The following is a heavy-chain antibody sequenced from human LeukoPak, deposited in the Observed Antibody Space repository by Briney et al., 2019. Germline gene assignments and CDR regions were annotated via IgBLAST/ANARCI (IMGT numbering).Heavy chain of an antibody. Sequence: ASVRVSCKASGYTFTGYYMHWWRQAPGQGLEWMGWINPNSGGTNYAQKFQGRVTMTRDTSISTAYMELSRLRSDDTAVYYCARGNIVARHYGMDVWGQGTTVTVSS. J-gene: IGHJ6*02. CDR1: GYTFTGYY. V-gene: IGHV1-2*02. CDR3: ARGNIVARHYGMDV. CDR2: INPNSGGT. D-gene: IGHD5-12*01.